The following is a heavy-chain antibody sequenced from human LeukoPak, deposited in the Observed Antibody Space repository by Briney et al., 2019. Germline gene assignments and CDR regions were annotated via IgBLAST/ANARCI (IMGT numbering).Heavy chain of an antibody. D-gene: IGHD3-3*01. CDR3: AKDRTLEWLLYFDY. CDR2: IRNDGSNK. V-gene: IGHV3-30*02. Sequence: GRPLRLSCAASGFTFSSYGMHWVRQAPGKGLEWVAFIRNDGSNKYYADSVKGRFTISRDNSKNTLYLLMNSLRAEDTAVYYCAKDRTLEWLLYFDYWGQGTLVTVSS. CDR1: GFTFSSYG. J-gene: IGHJ4*02.